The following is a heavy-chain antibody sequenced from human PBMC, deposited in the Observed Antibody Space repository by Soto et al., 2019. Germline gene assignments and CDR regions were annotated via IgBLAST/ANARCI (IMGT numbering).Heavy chain of an antibody. CDR2: TRNKASSYTT. CDR3: AREGSSSGPDYEY. V-gene: IGHV3-72*01. Sequence: GGSLRLSCAASGFSFSDYYINWVRQAPGKGLEWVGRTRNKASSYTTDYAAFVKGRFTISRDDSKNLIYLQMNSLKIEDTAVYYCAREGSSSGPDYEYWGQGT. J-gene: IGHJ4*02. CDR1: GFSFSDYY. D-gene: IGHD3-22*01.